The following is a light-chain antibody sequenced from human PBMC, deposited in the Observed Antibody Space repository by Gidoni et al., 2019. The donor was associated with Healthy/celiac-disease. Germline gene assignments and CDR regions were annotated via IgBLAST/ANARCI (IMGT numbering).Light chain of an antibody. CDR1: QSGSSSY. CDR3: QQYGSSPGT. CDR2: GAS. J-gene: IGKJ1*01. Sequence: EMVLTQSPGTLSLAPGERATLSCRASQSGSSSYLAWYQQKPGQAPRLLIYGASSRATGIPDRFSGSGSGTDFTLTISRLEPEDFAVYYCQQYGSSPGTFGQGTKVEIK. V-gene: IGKV3-20*01.